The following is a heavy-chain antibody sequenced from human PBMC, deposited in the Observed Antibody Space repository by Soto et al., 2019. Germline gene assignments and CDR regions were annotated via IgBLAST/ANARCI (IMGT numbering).Heavy chain of an antibody. Sequence: EVQLLESGGGLVQPGGSLRLSCAASGFTFSNYPMSWVRQAPGKGLFWVSGISGSGGSTYHADSVKGRLTISRDNSKNTLYLQRNSLRAEDTAVYYCAKRDYGDYGARDWGQGTLVTVSS. CDR2: ISGSGGST. D-gene: IGHD4-17*01. V-gene: IGHV3-23*01. CDR1: GFTFSNYP. J-gene: IGHJ4*02. CDR3: AKRDYGDYGARD.